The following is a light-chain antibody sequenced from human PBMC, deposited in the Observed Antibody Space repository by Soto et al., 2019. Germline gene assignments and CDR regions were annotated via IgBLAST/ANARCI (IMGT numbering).Light chain of an antibody. CDR1: SGSVSTTYY. J-gene: IGLJ3*02. CDR2: STN. V-gene: IGLV8-61*01. CDR3: VLYMGGGISV. Sequence: QTVGTQEPSFSVSPGGTVTLTCGLSSGSVSTTYYPSWYQQTPGQAPRTLIYSTNTRSSGVPDRFSGSILGNKAALTITGAQEDDESDYYCVLYMGGGISVFGGGTQHTVL.